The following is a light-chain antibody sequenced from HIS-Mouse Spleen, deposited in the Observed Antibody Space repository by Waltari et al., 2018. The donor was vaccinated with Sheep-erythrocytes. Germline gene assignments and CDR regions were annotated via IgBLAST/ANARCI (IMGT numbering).Light chain of an antibody. V-gene: IGKV3-15*01. CDR2: GAS. CDR3: QQYNNWPRT. J-gene: IGKJ1*01. Sequence: EIVMTQSPATLSVSPGERATLSCRASQSVSSNLAWYQQKPDQAPRLLIYGASTRATGIPARFSGSGYGTEFTLTISSMQSEDFAVYYCQQYNNWPRTFGQGTKVEIK. CDR1: QSVSSN.